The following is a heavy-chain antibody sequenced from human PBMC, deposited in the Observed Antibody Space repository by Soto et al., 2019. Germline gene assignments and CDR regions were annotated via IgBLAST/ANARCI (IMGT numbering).Heavy chain of an antibody. CDR1: GFTFSSYS. J-gene: IGHJ4*02. CDR3: ARERRGGYSYGYLDY. D-gene: IGHD5-18*01. Sequence: EVQLVDSGGGLVQPGGSLRLSCAASGFTFSSYSMNWVRQAPGKGLEWISYISSTSSTIYYADSVKGRFTISRDNAKNSLYLQMNSLRAEDTAVYYCARERRGGYSYGYLDYWGQGTLVTVSS. V-gene: IGHV3-48*01. CDR2: ISSTSSTI.